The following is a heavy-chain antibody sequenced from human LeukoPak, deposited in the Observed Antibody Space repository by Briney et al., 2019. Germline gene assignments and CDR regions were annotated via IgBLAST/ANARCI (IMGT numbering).Heavy chain of an antibody. D-gene: IGHD2-2*01. CDR2: ISYDGSNK. J-gene: IGHJ4*02. V-gene: IGHV3-30*18. Sequence: GGSLRLSCAASGFTFSSYGMPRVRQAPGKGLEWVAVISYDGSNKYYADSVKGRFTISRDNSKNTLYLQMNSLRAEDTAVYYCAKEMYQLPREFDYWGQGTLVTVSS. CDR1: GFTFSSYG. CDR3: AKEMYQLPREFDY.